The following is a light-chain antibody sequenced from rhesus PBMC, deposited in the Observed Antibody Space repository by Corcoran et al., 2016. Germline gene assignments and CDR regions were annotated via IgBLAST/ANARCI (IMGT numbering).Light chain of an antibody. J-gene: IGLJ1*01. Sequence: SYELTQPHSVSMPPGQTARITCGGDNIGNKNVHWYQLKTTQAPILVIYNDDSRPSGIPVRFSGSNSENTATLTISGVEAGDEADYFCQVWGTDSDHSTSDHVIFGPGTRLTVL. CDR2: NDD. CDR1: NIGNKN. CDR3: QVWGTDSDHSTSDHVI. V-gene: IGLV3-29*01.